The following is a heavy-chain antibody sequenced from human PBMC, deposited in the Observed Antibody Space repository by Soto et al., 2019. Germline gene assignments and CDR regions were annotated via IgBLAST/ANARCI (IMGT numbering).Heavy chain of an antibody. CDR1: GFTFSSYS. CDR2: ISSSSSYI. J-gene: IGHJ4*02. Sequence: GGSLRLSCAASGFTFSSYSMNWVRQAPGKGLEWVSSISSSSSYIYYADSVKGRFTISRDNAKNSLYLQMNSLRAEDTAVYYCAGTYYDFWSGYFVFDYWGQGTLVTVSS. D-gene: IGHD3-3*01. CDR3: AGTYYDFWSGYFVFDY. V-gene: IGHV3-21*01.